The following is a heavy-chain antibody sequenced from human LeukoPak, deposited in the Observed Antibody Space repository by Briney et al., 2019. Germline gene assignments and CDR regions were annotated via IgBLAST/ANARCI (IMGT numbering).Heavy chain of an antibody. CDR3: TRGEYQLLTWRHLGDY. J-gene: IGHJ4*02. CDR1: GGSFSAYY. Sequence: SETLSLTCAVYGGSFSAYYLNWIRQPPGKGLEWIGEINHSGSTKYNPSLKSRVTMSVDTSKNQFSLKLTSETAADTAVYYCTRGEYQLLTWRHLGDYWGQGTLVTVSS. V-gene: IGHV4-34*01. D-gene: IGHD2-2*01. CDR2: INHSGST.